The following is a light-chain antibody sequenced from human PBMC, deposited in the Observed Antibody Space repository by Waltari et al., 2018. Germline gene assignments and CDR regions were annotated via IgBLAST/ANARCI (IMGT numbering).Light chain of an antibody. CDR1: SSAIGGYNY. V-gene: IGLV2-14*01. Sequence: QSALTQPASVSGSPGQSITISCTGTSSAIGGYNYVSWYQQHPGKAPKVMIYEVSNRPSGVSSRFSGSKSGNTASLTISGLQAEDEADYHCSSYSSSSTPWVFGGGTKLTVL. CDR2: EVS. CDR3: SSYSSSSTPWV. J-gene: IGLJ3*02.